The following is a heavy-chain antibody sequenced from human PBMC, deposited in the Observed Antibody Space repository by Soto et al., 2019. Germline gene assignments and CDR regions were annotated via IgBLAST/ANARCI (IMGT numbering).Heavy chain of an antibody. CDR1: GFIFSSYG. D-gene: IGHD1-1*01. CDR2: ISYDENNK. CDR3: AMSTTWAPTYYYYALDV. Sequence: QVQLVESGGGVVQPGRSLRLSCAASGFIFSSYGMHWVRQAPGKGLEWVAVISYDENNKHYADSVKGRFTISRDNSKNTAYLQMLSLRVEDTAVYYCAMSTTWAPTYYYYALDVWGQGTTVTVSS. V-gene: IGHV3-30*03. J-gene: IGHJ6*01.